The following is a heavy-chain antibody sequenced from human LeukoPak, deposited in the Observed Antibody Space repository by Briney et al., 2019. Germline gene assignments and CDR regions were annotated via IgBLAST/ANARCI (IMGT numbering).Heavy chain of an antibody. J-gene: IGHJ3*02. CDR3: ARHTRPGYGGSENAFDI. CDR1: GGSITSDY. Sequence: SETLSLTYTVSGGSITSDYWSWIRQPPGQGLEWIGYISYSGSTYYNPSLKSRVTISADTSNNQFSLNLSSVTATDTAVYYCARHTRPGYGGSENAFDIWGQGTVVTVSS. CDR2: ISYSGST. D-gene: IGHD5-12*01. V-gene: IGHV4-59*08.